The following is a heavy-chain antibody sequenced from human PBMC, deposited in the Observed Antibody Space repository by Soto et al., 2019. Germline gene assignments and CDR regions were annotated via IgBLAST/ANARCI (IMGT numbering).Heavy chain of an antibody. D-gene: IGHD2-2*01. V-gene: IGHV4-30-4*01. Sequence: SETLSLTCTVSGGSISSGDYYWNWIRQPPGKGLEWIGYSHHSGSTYYNPSLQSRLTISVDTSKNQFSLRLKSVTAADTAVYSYARGLPAWEFYFDSWGLGTLVTVSS. CDR2: SHHSGST. CDR1: GGSISSGDYY. J-gene: IGHJ4*02. CDR3: ARGLPAWEFYFDS.